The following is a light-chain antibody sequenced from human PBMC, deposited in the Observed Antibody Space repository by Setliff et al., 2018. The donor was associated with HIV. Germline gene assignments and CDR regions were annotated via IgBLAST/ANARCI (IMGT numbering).Light chain of an antibody. CDR1: SSDVGGYNY. CDR2: EVR. Sequence: QSALTQPASVSGSPGQSITISCTGTSSDVGGYNYVSWYQQHPGKAPKLIIYEVRNRPSGVSSRFSGSKSGNTASLAISGLQAEDEADYYCSSYAITNTLPFGTETKVTVL. V-gene: IGLV2-14*01. J-gene: IGLJ1*01. CDR3: SSYAITNTLP.